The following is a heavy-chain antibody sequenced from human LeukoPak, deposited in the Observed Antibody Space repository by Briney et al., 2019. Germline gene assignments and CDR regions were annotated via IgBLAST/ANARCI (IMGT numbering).Heavy chain of an antibody. J-gene: IGHJ4*02. D-gene: IGHD5-18*01. Sequence: GRSLRLSCAASGFTFSGYGMHWVRQAPGKGLEWVAVIWYDGSNKYYADSVKGRFTISRDNSKNTLYLQMNSLRAEDTAVYYCARDKAHGYSYVGYWGQGTLVTVSS. V-gene: IGHV3-33*01. CDR3: ARDKAHGYSYVGY. CDR2: IWYDGSNK. CDR1: GFTFSGYG.